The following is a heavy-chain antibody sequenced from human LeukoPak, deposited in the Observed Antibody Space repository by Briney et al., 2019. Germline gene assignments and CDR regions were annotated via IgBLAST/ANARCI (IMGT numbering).Heavy chain of an antibody. CDR1: GFTFSDYY. CDR3: ARGLELPPDWFDP. D-gene: IGHD1-7*01. J-gene: IGHJ5*02. CDR2: ISSSGSDI. V-gene: IGHV3-11*01. Sequence: GGSLRLPCVASGFTFSDYYMTWIRQAPEKGLEWVSYISSSGSDIYNADSVKGRFTISRDNAKNSLYLQMNSLRAEDTALYYCARGLELPPDWFDPWGQGTLVTVSS.